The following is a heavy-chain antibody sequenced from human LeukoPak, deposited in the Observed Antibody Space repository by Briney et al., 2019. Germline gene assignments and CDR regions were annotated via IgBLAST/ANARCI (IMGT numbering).Heavy chain of an antibody. CDR2: IYYSGSA. Sequence: SETLSLTCSVSGDSISTSSYYWGWVRQPPGTGLEWIGTIYYSGSAYYNPSLTSRVTISVDTSKNQFSLKLSSVTAADTAVYYCVRHKDYYYSYMDVWGKGTTVTISS. V-gene: IGHV4-39*01. J-gene: IGHJ6*03. CDR3: VRHKDYYYSYMDV. CDR1: GDSISTSSYY.